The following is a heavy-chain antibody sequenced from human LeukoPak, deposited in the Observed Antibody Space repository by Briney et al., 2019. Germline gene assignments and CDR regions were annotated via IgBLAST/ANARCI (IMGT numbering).Heavy chain of an antibody. J-gene: IGHJ4*02. CDR3: ARDLGWETRFDY. Sequence: QPGRSLRLSCAASGFTFSSYGVHWVRQAPGKGLEWVAVISYDGSNKYYADSVKGRFTISRDNSKNTLYLQMNSLRAEDTAVYYCARDLGWETRFDYWGQGTLVTVSS. CDR2: ISYDGSNK. V-gene: IGHV3-30*03. D-gene: IGHD1-26*01. CDR1: GFTFSSYG.